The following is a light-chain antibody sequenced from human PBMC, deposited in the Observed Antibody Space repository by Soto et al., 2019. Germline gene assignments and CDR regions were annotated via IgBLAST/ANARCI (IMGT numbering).Light chain of an antibody. CDR2: EVS. CDR1: QSITIW. Sequence: DIQMTQSPSTLSASVGDSVTITCRASQSITIWLAWYQQKPGKAPKLLIYEVSTLHSGVPSRFSGSGSGTEFTLTISSLRPDDFATYYCQHYSGDRATFGQGTKVEI. J-gene: IGKJ1*01. CDR3: QHYSGDRAT. V-gene: IGKV1-5*03.